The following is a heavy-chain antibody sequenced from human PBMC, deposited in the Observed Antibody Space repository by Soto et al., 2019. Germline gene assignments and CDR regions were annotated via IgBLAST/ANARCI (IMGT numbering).Heavy chain of an antibody. CDR3: AKDGIAARPFDY. CDR1: GFTFDDYT. D-gene: IGHD6-6*01. CDR2: ISWDGGST. J-gene: IGHJ4*02. Sequence: LRLSCAASGFTFDDYTMHWVRQAPGKGLEWVSLISWDGGSTYYADSVKGRFTISRDNSKNSLYLQMNSLRTEDTALYYCAKDGIAARPFDYWGQGTLVTVSS. V-gene: IGHV3-43*01.